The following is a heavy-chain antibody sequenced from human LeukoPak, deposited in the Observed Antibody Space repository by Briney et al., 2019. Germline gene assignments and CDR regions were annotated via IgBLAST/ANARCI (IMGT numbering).Heavy chain of an antibody. CDR1: GGSISSSSYY. Sequence: KASETLSLTCTVSGGSISSSSYYWGWIRQPPGKGLEWIGSIYYSGSTYYNPSLKSRVTISVDTSKNQFSLKLSSVTAADTAVYYCARGRGYSYGGHDYWGQGTLVTVSS. J-gene: IGHJ4*02. V-gene: IGHV4-39*07. CDR2: IYYSGST. CDR3: ARGRGYSYGGHDY. D-gene: IGHD5-18*01.